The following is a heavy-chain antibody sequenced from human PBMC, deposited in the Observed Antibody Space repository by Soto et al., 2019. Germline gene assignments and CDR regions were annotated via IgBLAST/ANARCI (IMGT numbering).Heavy chain of an antibody. Sequence: SVKVSCKASGGTFSSYAISWVRQAPGQGLEWMGGIIPIFGTANYAQKFQGRVTITADESTSTAYMELSSLRSEDTAVYYCAREGLRFLKHDRNFDYWGQGTLVTVSS. CDR1: GGTFSSYA. CDR3: AREGLRFLKHDRNFDY. CDR2: IIPIFGTA. J-gene: IGHJ4*02. V-gene: IGHV1-69*13. D-gene: IGHD3-3*01.